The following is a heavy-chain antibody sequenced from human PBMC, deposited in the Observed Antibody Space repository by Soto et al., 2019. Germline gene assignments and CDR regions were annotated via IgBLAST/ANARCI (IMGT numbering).Heavy chain of an antibody. CDR1: GFTFSSYG. CDR2: ISYDGSNK. J-gene: IGHJ6*02. V-gene: IGHV3-30*18. Sequence: GGSLRLSCAASGFTFSSYGMHWVRQAPGKGLEWVAVISYDGSNKYYADSVKGRFTISRDNSKNTLYLQMNSLRAEDTVVYYCAKVQGFASIIQLCSYYYYYGMDVWGQGTTVTVSS. CDR3: AKVQGFASIIQLCSYYYYYGMDV. D-gene: IGHD5-18*01.